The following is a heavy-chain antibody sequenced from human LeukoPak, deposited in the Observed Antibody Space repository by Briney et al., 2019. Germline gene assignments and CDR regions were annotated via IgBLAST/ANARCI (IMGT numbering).Heavy chain of an antibody. V-gene: IGHV3-23*01. CDR3: AKSGFTYDSSGYKDY. CDR1: GFTFSNYA. D-gene: IGHD3-22*01. Sequence: GGSLRLSCAASGFTFSNYAMSWVRQAPGKGLEWVSSISGSGGNTYYADSVKGRFTISRDNAKNSLYLQMNSLRAEDTAVYYCAKSGFTYDSSGYKDYWGQGTLVTVSS. J-gene: IGHJ4*02. CDR2: ISGSGGNT.